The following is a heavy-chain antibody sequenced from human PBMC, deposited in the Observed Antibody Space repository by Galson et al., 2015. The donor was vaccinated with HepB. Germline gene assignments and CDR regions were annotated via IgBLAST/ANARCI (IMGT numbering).Heavy chain of an antibody. CDR2: ISSNGGST. J-gene: IGHJ5*02. Sequence: SLRLSCAASGFTFSSYAMHWVRQAPGKGLEYVSAISSNGGSTYYADSVKGRFTISRDNSKNTLYLQMGSLRAEDMAVYYCARGPGPSYFGWFDPWGQGTLVTVSS. CDR3: ARGPGPSYFGWFDP. CDR1: GFTFSSYA. V-gene: IGHV3-64*02. D-gene: IGHD2-21*01.